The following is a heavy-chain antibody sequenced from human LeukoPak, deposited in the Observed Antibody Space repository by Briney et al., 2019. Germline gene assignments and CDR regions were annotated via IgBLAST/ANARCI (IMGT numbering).Heavy chain of an antibody. CDR2: ISGNGAHP. CDR3: AKDRGYSYGYGYYGMDV. D-gene: IGHD5-18*01. V-gene: IGHV3-23*01. CDR1: EFTLSSYA. Sequence: GGSLRLSCAASEFTLSSYAMSWVRQAPGKGLEWVSSISGNGAHPYYADSVKGRFTISRDNSKNTLYLQMNSLRAEDTAVYYCAKDRGYSYGYGYYGMDVWGQGTTVTVSS. J-gene: IGHJ6*02.